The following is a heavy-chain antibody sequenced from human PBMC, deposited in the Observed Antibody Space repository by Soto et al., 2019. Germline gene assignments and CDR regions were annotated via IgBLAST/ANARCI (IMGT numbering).Heavy chain of an antibody. Sequence: SETLSLTCTVSGGSISGYYWSWIRQPPGKGLEWIGEINHSGSTNYNPSLKSRVTISVDTSKNQFSLKLSSVTAADTAVYYCARKRYFDWLRGYYYGMDVWGQGTTVTVSS. J-gene: IGHJ6*02. CDR3: ARKRYFDWLRGYYYGMDV. CDR1: GGSISGYY. D-gene: IGHD3-9*01. V-gene: IGHV4-34*01. CDR2: INHSGST.